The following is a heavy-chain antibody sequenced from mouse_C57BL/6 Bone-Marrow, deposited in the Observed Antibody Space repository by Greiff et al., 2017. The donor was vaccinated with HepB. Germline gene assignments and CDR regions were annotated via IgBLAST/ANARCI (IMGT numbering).Heavy chain of an antibody. CDR3: ASIYDGTLYYFDY. V-gene: IGHV1-50*01. Sequence: QVHVKQPGAELVKPGASVKLSCKASGYTFTSYWMQWVKQRPGQGLEWIGEIDPSDSYTNYNQKFKGKATLTVDTSSSTAYMQLSSLTSEDSAVYYCASIYDGTLYYFDYWGQGTTLTVSS. CDR2: IDPSDSYT. CDR1: GYTFTSYW. D-gene: IGHD2-3*01. J-gene: IGHJ2*01.